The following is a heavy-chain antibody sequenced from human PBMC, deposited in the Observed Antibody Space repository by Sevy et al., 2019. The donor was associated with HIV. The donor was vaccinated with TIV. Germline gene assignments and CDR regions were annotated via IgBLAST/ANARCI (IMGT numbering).Heavy chain of an antibody. J-gene: IGHJ4*02. CDR1: GFTFKNYA. CDR3: ARGLYDRTVYLYY. Sequence: GGSLRLSCAASGFTFKNYAMHWVRQTPGRGLEWVAYTWSDGINKYYADSVKGRFTISRDNSKNTLSLQMNSLRAEDTAVYHCARGLYDRTVYLYYWGQGTLVTVSS. D-gene: IGHD3-22*01. V-gene: IGHV3-33*01. CDR2: TWSDGINK.